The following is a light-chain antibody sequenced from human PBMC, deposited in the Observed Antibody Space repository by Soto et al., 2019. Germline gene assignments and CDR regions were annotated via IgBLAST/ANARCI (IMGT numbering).Light chain of an antibody. V-gene: IGKV1-5*01. CDR1: QSVSNW. CDR2: DAS. Sequence: IQLTQSPSSLSASVGDRVTIPCRASQSVSNWLAWYQQKRGKAPELLIYDASSLKSGVPSRFSGSGSGTEFTLTISSLQPDDFATYYCQQYNTYSAFGQGTKVDIK. CDR3: QQYNTYSA. J-gene: IGKJ1*01.